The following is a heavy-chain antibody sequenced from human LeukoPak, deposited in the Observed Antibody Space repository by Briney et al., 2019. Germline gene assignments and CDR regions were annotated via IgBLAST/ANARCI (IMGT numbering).Heavy chain of an antibody. D-gene: IGHD6-13*01. CDR1: GYTFTNYG. CDR3: ARGRAAADDFDY. V-gene: IGHV1-18*04. Sequence: ASVKVSCKASGYTFTNYGLSWVRQPPAQGLEWMGWISTYCGNKNYVQELQGRVTMTTDTSTNTAYMELRSLRSDDTAVYYFARGRAAADDFDYWGQGTLVTVSS. CDR2: ISTYCGNK. J-gene: IGHJ4*02.